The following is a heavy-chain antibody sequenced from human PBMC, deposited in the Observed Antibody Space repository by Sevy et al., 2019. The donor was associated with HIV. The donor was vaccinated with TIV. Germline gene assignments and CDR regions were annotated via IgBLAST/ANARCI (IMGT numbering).Heavy chain of an antibody. CDR2: ISAAGYRT. CDR3: AKDFFDVYYYDSSPTVDY. V-gene: IGHV3-23*01. J-gene: IGHJ4*02. CDR1: GIAFSTYA. Sequence: GGSLRLSCAASGIAFSTYAMFWVRQAPGKGLEWVSSISAAGYRTYYADSVKGRFTLSRDNSRNTLDLQMNSLRADDTAVYYCAKDFFDVYYYDSSPTVDYWGQGTLVTVSS. D-gene: IGHD3-22*01.